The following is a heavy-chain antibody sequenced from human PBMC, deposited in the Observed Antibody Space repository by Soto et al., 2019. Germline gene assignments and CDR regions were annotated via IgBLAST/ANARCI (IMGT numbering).Heavy chain of an antibody. CDR3: AGEGDCSGGTCYWNFFNS. J-gene: IGHJ4*02. Sequence: PSETLSLTCTVSGASINTYYWNWIRQPPGRGLEWVGYIHDSGSTNHNPSLKSRVTISLDTSKNQFSLKLSSVTAADTDMYYCAGEGDCSGGTCYWNFFNSLGQGTLVTVSS. CDR2: IHDSGST. CDR1: GASINTYY. V-gene: IGHV4-59*01. D-gene: IGHD2-15*01.